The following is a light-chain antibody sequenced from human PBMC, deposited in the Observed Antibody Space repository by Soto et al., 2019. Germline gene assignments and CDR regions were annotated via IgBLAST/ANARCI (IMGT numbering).Light chain of an antibody. CDR1: SSDVGSYNL. Sequence: QSVLTQPASGSGSPGQSITISCTGTSSDVGSYNLVSWYQQHPGKAPKLMIYEVSKRPSGVSNRFSGSKSGNTASLPISGLQAEDEADSYCCSYAGSSTLVFGGGTQLTVL. CDR3: CSYAGSSTLV. CDR2: EVS. J-gene: IGLJ2*01. V-gene: IGLV2-23*02.